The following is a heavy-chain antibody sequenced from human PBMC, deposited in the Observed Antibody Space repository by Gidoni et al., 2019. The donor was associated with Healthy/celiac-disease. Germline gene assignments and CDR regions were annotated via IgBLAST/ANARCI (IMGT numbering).Heavy chain of an antibody. Sequence: QVQLQVSGPGLVRPSQTLSLTCTVSGGPISSGDYSWRWIRQPPGKGLEWIGYIYYSGSTYYNPSLKSLVTISVDTCKNQFYLKLSSVTAADTAVYYCARVVTQVRYFQNWGQGTLVTVSS. V-gene: IGHV4-30-4*01. D-gene: IGHD2-15*01. CDR1: GGPISSGDYS. J-gene: IGHJ1*01. CDR2: IYYSGST. CDR3: ARVVTQVRYFQN.